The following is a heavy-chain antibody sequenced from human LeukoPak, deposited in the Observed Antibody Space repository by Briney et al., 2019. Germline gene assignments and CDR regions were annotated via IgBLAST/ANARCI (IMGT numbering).Heavy chain of an antibody. CDR1: EDSVSSNSAA. D-gene: IGHD5-24*01. V-gene: IGHV6-1*01. CDR2: TYYRSKWYN. Sequence: SQTLSLTCAISEDSVSSNSAAWNWIRQSPSRGLEWLGRTYYRSKWYNDYAVSVKSRITINPDTSKNQFSLQLNSVTPEDTAVYYCAGGAGDGYRPPFDYWGQGTLVTVSS. CDR3: AGGAGDGYRPPFDY. J-gene: IGHJ4*02.